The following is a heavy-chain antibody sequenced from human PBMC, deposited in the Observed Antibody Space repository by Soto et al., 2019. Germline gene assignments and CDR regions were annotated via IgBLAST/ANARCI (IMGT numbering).Heavy chain of an antibody. V-gene: IGHV3-30-3*01. CDR3: ARGTGPYSSSWYDYENSVAFDI. D-gene: IGHD6-13*01. CDR2: ISYDGSNK. J-gene: IGHJ3*02. CDR1: GFTFSSYA. Sequence: GGSLRLSCAASGFTFSSYAMHWVRQAPGKGLEWVAVISYDGSNKYYADSVKGRFTISRDNSKNTLYLQMNSLRAEDTAVYYCARGTGPYSSSWYDYENSVAFDIWGQGTMVTVSS.